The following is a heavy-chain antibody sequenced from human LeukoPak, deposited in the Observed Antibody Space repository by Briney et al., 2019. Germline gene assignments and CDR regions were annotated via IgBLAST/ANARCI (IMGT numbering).Heavy chain of an antibody. CDR3: ARETPVVTPGRSDVFDI. J-gene: IGHJ3*02. CDR2: IYYSGST. Sequence: SETLSLTCTVSGGSISSHYWNWMRQPPGKGLEWIGYIYYSGSTNYNPSLKSRVTISVDTSKNQFSLKLSSVTAADTAVYYCARETPVVTPGRSDVFDIWGQGTMVTVSS. CDR1: GGSISSHY. V-gene: IGHV4-59*11. D-gene: IGHD4-23*01.